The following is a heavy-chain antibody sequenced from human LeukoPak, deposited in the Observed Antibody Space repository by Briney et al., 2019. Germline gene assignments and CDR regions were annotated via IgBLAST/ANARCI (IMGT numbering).Heavy chain of an antibody. V-gene: IGHV1-46*01. Sequence: GASVKVSCKASGYTFTSYYMHWVRQAPGQGLEGMGIINPSGGSTSYAQKFQGRVTMTRDMSTSTDYMELSSLRSEDTAVYYCVREDQVVSAGLFDYWGQGTLVTVSS. CDR1: GYTFTSYY. J-gene: IGHJ4*02. CDR2: INPSGGST. D-gene: IGHD2-2*01. CDR3: VREDQVVSAGLFDY.